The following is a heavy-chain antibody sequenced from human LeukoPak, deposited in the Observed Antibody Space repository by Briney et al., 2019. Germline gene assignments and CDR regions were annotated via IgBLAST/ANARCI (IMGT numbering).Heavy chain of an antibody. CDR1: GFTFSDHA. V-gene: IGHV3-23*01. CDR2: ISGGGGST. Sequence: GGSLRLSCAASGFTFSDHAMSWVRQAPGKGLEWVAAISGGGGSTYYADYVKGRFTISRHNSQDALYLQMNTLRTEDTAVYYCAKGSSSGWPYFFDYWGQGTLVTVSS. D-gene: IGHD6-19*01. CDR3: AKGSSSGWPYFFDY. J-gene: IGHJ4*02.